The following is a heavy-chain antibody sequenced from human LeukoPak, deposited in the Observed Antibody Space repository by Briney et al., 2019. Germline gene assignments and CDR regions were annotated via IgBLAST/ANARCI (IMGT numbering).Heavy chain of an antibody. J-gene: IGHJ4*02. D-gene: IGHD5-18*01. CDR1: GFTFSSYA. Sequence: GGSLRLSCAASGFTFSSYAMSWVRQAPGKGLEWVSAISGSGGSTYYADSVKGRFTISRDNSKNTLYLQMNSLRAEDTAVYYCAKASRKSAVDTSLYFDYWGQGTLVTVSS. V-gene: IGHV3-23*01. CDR2: ISGSGGST. CDR3: AKASRKSAVDTSLYFDY.